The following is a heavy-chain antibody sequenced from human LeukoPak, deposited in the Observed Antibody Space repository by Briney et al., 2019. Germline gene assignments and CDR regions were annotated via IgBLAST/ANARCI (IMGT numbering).Heavy chain of an antibody. D-gene: IGHD5-18*01. CDR3: ARDVGGYSYGYRPTELYWYFDL. Sequence: GSLRLSCAASGFTFDDYGMSWIRQPPGKGLEWIGSIYYSGSTYYNPSLKSRVTISVDTSKNQFSLKLSSVTAADTAVYFCARDVGGYSYGYRPTELYWYFDLWGRGTRVTVSS. CDR2: IYYSGST. V-gene: IGHV4-38-2*02. CDR1: GFTFDDYG. J-gene: IGHJ2*01.